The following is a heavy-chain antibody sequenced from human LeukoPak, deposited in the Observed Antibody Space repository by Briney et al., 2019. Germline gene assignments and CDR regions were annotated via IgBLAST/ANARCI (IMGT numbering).Heavy chain of an antibody. J-gene: IGHJ4*02. CDR1: GFTFCTYG. D-gene: IGHD7-27*01. CDR2: ILYDGNNK. Sequence: GGYLRLYCAASGFTFCTYGMLRVRQAPGKGLEWVAVILYDGNNKYYADTVKGRFTISRDNSKNTLYLQMNSLRAADTAVYYCAKGHSNWGFVDYWGQGTLVTVSS. CDR3: AKGHSNWGFVDY. V-gene: IGHV3-30*18.